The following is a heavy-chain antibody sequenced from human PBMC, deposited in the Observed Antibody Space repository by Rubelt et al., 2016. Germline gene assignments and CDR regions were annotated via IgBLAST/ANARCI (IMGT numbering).Heavy chain of an antibody. Sequence: QVQLVQSGAEVKKPGASVKVSCKASGYTFTGYYMHWVRQAPGQGLEWMGWINPNSGGTNYAQKFQGRVTMTRDTSISTAYMELSRLRSDDTAVYYCARGAGGRYFDWYDAFDFWGQGTMVTVSS. CDR1: GYTFTGYY. CDR2: INPNSGGT. V-gene: IGHV1-2*02. CDR3: ARGAGGRYFDWYDAFDF. D-gene: IGHD3-9*01. J-gene: IGHJ3*01.